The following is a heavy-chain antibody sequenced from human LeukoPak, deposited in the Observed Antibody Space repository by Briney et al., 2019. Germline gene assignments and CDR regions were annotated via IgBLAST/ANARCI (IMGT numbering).Heavy chain of an antibody. CDR2: ISAYNGNT. CDR1: GYTFTSYG. Sequence: ASVKVSCKASGYTFTSYGISWVRQAPGHGLEWMGWISAYNGNTNYAQKLQGRVTMTTDTSTSTAYMELRSLRSDDTAVYYCARDRYCSGGSCYSFTSNGSFDPWGQGTLVTVSS. CDR3: ARDRYCSGGSCYSFTSNGSFDP. J-gene: IGHJ5*02. D-gene: IGHD2-15*01. V-gene: IGHV1-18*01.